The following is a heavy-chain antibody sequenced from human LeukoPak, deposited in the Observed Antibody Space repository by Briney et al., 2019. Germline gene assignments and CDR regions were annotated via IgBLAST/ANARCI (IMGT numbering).Heavy chain of an antibody. J-gene: IGHJ6*02. CDR3: AKAQGSCGGDTCQYAVDV. Sequence: GGSLRLSCAASGFIFNNYAIAWGRQGPGKGLEWLSGISASGSRTYYSDYVKVRFTLSKHNSKNTLFLQMNSLRAEDTAVYYCAKAQGSCGGDTCQYAVDVWGQGTTVTVSS. CDR1: GFIFNNYA. D-gene: IGHD2-15*01. CDR2: ISASGSRT. V-gene: IGHV3-23*01.